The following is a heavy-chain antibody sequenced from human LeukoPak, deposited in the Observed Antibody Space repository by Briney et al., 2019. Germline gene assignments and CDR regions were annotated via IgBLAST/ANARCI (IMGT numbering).Heavy chain of an antibody. CDR1: GFTFSSYA. CDR2: ISGGGETT. V-gene: IGHV3-23*01. J-gene: IGHJ4*02. Sequence: PGGSLRLSCAASGFTFSSYAMSWVRQAPGKGLEWVSAISGGGETTFYTGSVKGRFTVSRDNSRNTVYLQMNSLRAEDTAMYYCAKTAIDTTYFVSWGQGTLVTVSS. CDR3: AKTAIDTTYFVS. D-gene: IGHD2/OR15-2a*01.